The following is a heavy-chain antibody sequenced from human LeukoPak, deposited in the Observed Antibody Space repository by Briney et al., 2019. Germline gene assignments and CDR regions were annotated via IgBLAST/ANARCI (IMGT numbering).Heavy chain of an antibody. CDR3: ARAKGILTKLDYYYYMDV. V-gene: IGHV3-7*01. D-gene: IGHD6-6*01. CDR2: IKQDGSEK. Sequence: LAGGSLRLSCAASGFTFSSYWMSWVRQAPGKGLEWVANIKQDGSEKYYVDSVKGRFTISRDNAKNSLYLQMNSLRAEDTAVYYCARAKGILTKLDYYYYMDVWGKGTTVTVSS. J-gene: IGHJ6*03. CDR1: GFTFSSYW.